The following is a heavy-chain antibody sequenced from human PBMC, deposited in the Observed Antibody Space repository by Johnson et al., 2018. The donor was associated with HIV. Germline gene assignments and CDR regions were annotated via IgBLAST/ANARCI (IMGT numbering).Heavy chain of an antibody. D-gene: IGHD3-3*01. J-gene: IGHJ3*02. CDR2: IPYDGRNK. CDR1: GFTFSRYA. Sequence: VQLVESGGGVVQPGRSLRLSCAASGFTFSRYAMHWVRQASGTGLAWVAVIPYDGRNKYYADSVKGRFTISRDNSQNTLYLQTNSLRAEDTAVYYFARDRRGGYYNFWSGYNPEDGAFDIWGQGTMVTVSS. V-gene: IGHV3-30-3*01. CDR3: ARDRRGGYYNFWSGYNPEDGAFDI.